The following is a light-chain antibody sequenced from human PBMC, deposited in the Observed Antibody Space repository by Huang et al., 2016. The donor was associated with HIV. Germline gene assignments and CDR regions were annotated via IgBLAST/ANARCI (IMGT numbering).Light chain of an antibody. V-gene: IGKV3D-15*01. CDR3: QHYNNWPPWT. Sequence: EIVMTQSPATLSVSPVERATLSCRASQGVSNNIAWYQQKPGQTPRLLIHGAATRATGIAAKFSGRGSGTDFTLTITSLQPEDSAVYYCQHYNNWPPWTFGPGTQVEI. CDR1: QGVSNN. CDR2: GAA. J-gene: IGKJ1*01.